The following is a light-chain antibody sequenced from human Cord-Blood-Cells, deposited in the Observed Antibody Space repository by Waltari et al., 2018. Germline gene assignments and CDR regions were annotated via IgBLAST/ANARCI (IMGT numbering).Light chain of an antibody. J-gene: IGLJ3*02. Sequence: QSALTQPASVSGSPGQSITISCTGTSSDVGGYNYVSWYQQHPGKAPKLMIYDVSKRPSGVSSRFSGSTSGSTASLTISGLQAEDEADYYCSSYTGSSTWVFGGGTKLTVL. CDR2: DVS. V-gene: IGLV2-14*01. CDR3: SSYTGSSTWV. CDR1: SSDVGGYNY.